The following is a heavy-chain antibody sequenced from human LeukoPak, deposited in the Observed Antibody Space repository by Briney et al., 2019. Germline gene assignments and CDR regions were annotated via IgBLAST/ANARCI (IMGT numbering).Heavy chain of an antibody. Sequence: ASETLSLTCAVSGGSISSSNWWSWVRQPPGKGLEWIGEIYHSGSTNYNPSLKSRVTISVDKSKNQFSLKLSSVTAADTAVYYCARVKTTVVTRGYFDYWGQGTLVTVSS. V-gene: IGHV4-4*02. CDR3: ARVKTTVVTRGYFDY. CDR2: IYHSGST. J-gene: IGHJ4*02. D-gene: IGHD4-23*01. CDR1: GGSISSSNW.